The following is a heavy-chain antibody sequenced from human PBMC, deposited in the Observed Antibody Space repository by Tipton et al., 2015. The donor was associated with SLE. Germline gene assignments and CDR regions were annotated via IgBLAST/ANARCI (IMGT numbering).Heavy chain of an antibody. V-gene: IGHV3-66*02. CDR1: GFTVSTNY. J-gene: IGHJ4*02. Sequence: GSLRLSCAASGFTVSTNYMSWVRQAPGKGLEWVSVIYSGSGTYYADSVKGRCTIARDNSKNTLYLQMNSLRTEDTAVYYCARVDYGGNAFDYWGQGTLVTVSS. D-gene: IGHD4-23*01. CDR2: IYSGSGT. CDR3: ARVDYGGNAFDY.